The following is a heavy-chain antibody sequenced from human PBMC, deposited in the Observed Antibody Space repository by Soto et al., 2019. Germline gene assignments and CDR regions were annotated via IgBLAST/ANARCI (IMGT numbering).Heavy chain of an antibody. CDR3: AREVNTVRMPGATEDYSGLDV. J-gene: IGHJ6*02. CDR2: INPTVGST. Sequence: VSCKASGYVFSSSFVHWVRQAPGQGLEWMAMINPTVGSTSYAHNFQGRIAVTRDTSTATVYLDLSSLRSADTAIYYCAREVNTVRMPGATEDYSGLDVWGQGTRVSVAS. CDR1: GYVFSSSF. D-gene: IGHD2-2*01. V-gene: IGHV1-46*01.